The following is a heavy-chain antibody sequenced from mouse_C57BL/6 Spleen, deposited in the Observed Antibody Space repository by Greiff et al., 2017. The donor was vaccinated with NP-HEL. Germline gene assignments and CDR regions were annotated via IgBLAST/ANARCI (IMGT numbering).Heavy chain of an antibody. J-gene: IGHJ2*01. D-gene: IGHD2-4*01. CDR1: GFNIKDYY. V-gene: IGHV14-2*01. Sequence: EVMLVESGAELVKPGASVKLSCTASGFNIKDYYMHWVKQRTEQGLEWIGRIDPEDGETKYAPKFQGQGTITADTSSNTAYLQLSSLTSEDTAVYYCARDDYERSFDYWGQGTTLTVSS. CDR2: IDPEDGET. CDR3: ARDDYERSFDY.